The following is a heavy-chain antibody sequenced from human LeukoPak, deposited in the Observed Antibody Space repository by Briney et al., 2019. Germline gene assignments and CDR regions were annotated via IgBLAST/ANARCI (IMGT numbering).Heavy chain of an antibody. CDR3: AALTYSYGFWWFDP. CDR2: IYTSGST. D-gene: IGHD5-18*01. CDR1: GGSISSYY. Sequence: SETLSLTCTVSGGSISSYYWSWIRQPPGKGLEWIGYIYTSGSTNYNPSLKSRVTISVDTSKNQFSLKLSSVTAADTAVHYCAALTYSYGFWWFDPWGQGTLVTVSS. J-gene: IGHJ5*02. V-gene: IGHV4-4*09.